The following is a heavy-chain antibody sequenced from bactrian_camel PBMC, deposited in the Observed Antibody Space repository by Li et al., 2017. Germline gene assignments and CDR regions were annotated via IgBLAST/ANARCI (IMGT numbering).Heavy chain of an antibody. CDR3: AASRSSAACRINWLGSRRAGSAYY. D-gene: IGHD8*01. CDR1: EYTSRRFC. Sequence: HVQMVESGGGSVQAGGSLRLSCASEYTSRRFCMAWFRQPPGKEREGVAVIYTGGGSTSYADSVKGRFTISQDNAKNTVYLQMNSLAPDDSAMYYCAASRSSAACRINWLGSRRAGSAYYWGQWTQVTVS. V-gene: IGHV3S1*01. J-gene: IGHJ4*01. CDR2: IYTGGGST.